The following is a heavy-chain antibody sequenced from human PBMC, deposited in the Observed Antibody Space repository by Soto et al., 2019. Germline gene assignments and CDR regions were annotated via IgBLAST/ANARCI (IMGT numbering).Heavy chain of an antibody. CDR2: INPNSGGT. J-gene: IGHJ4*02. CDR3: GKVLVGATGHTDSDS. Sequence: GASVKVSCKASGYTFTRYYMHWVRQAPGQGLEWMGWINPNSGGTNYAQKFQGRVTMTRDTSISTAYMELSRLRSDDTAVYYCGKVLVGATGHTDSDSWGPGTLVTVSS. V-gene: IGHV1-2*02. CDR1: GYTFTRYY. D-gene: IGHD2-15*01.